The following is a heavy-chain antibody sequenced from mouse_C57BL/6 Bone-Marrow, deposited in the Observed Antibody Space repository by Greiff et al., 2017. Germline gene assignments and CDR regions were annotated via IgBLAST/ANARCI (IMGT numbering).Heavy chain of an antibody. CDR3: ARLYGSSYDYAMDY. D-gene: IGHD1-1*01. CDR2: ISDGGSYT. J-gene: IGHJ4*01. CDR1: GFTFSSYA. Sequence: EVQLQESGGGLVKPGGSLKLSCAASGFTFSSYAMSWVRQTPEKRLEWVATISDGGSYTYYPDNVKGRFTISRDNAKNNLYLQMSHLKSEDTAMYYCARLYGSSYDYAMDYWGQGTSVTVSS. V-gene: IGHV5-4*01.